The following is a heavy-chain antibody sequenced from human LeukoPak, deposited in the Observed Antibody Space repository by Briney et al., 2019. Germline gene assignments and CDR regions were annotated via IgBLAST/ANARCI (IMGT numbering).Heavy chain of an antibody. V-gene: IGHV3-21*04. CDR3: ARYRVITNDYFDY. D-gene: IGHD2-21*01. J-gene: IGHJ4*02. CDR1: GFTFSTYS. Sequence: GGSLRLSCAASGFTFSTYSMNWVRQAPGKGLEWVSSISGSGVSIYYADSVQGRFTISRDNAQNSLYLHMKSLRAEDTAVYYCARYRVITNDYFDYWGQGTLVSVSS. CDR2: ISGSGVSI.